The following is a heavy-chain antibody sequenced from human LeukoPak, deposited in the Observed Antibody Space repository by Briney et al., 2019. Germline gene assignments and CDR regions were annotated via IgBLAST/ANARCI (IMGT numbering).Heavy chain of an antibody. CDR1: GFTFSSYN. CDR3: ARDPGYSGYDPYYFDY. Sequence: GGSLRLSCAASGFTFSSYNMNWVRQAPGKGLEWVSFISTSSSYIYYVDSVKGRFTISRDNAKNSLYLQMNSLRAEDTAVYYCARDPGYSGYDPYYFDYWGQGTLVTVSS. V-gene: IGHV3-21*01. J-gene: IGHJ4*02. CDR2: ISTSSSYI. D-gene: IGHD5-12*01.